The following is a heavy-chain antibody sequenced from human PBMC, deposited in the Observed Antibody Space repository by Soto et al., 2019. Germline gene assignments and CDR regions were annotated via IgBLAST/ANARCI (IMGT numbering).Heavy chain of an antibody. Sequence: PGGSLRLSCEVSGFTLGNSGIHWVRQAPDKGLEWVATIAYEGKTANYADSAKGRFTISRDISKSTVYLQMNSLRREDTATYYCAKSTSGYGGASDFWGQGPVVTVSS. D-gene: IGHD4-17*01. CDR1: GFTLGNSG. V-gene: IGHV3-30*18. J-gene: IGHJ4*02. CDR2: IAYEGKTA. CDR3: AKSTSGYGGASDF.